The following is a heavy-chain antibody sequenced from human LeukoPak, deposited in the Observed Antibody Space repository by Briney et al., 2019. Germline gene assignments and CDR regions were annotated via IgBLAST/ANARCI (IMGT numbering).Heavy chain of an antibody. CDR2: ISGSGGST. CDR3: AKSLLVGASFDY. D-gene: IGHD1-26*01. J-gene: IGHJ4*02. CDR1: GFTFSSYG. V-gene: IGHV3-23*01. Sequence: GGSLRLSCAASGFTFSSYGMHWVRQAPGKGLEWVSAISGSGGSTYYADSVKGRFTISRDNSKNTLYLQMNSLRAEDTAVYYCAKSLLVGASFDYWGLGTLVTVSS.